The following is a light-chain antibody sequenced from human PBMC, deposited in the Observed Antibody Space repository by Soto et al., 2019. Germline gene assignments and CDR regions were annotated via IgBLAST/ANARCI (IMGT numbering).Light chain of an antibody. J-gene: IGKJ2*01. CDR3: QRYNKRPSA. V-gene: IGKV3-15*01. Sequence: EIVMTQSPATLSVSPGGRATLSCRASQSISDTLAWYQQKPGQAPRLLIHGASTRATGFPARFSGSGSGTDFTLTISSLQSEDFAVFYGQRYNKRPSAFAQGTEV. CDR1: QSISDT. CDR2: GAS.